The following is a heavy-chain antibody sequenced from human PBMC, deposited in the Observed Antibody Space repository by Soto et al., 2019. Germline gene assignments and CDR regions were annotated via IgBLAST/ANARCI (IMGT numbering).Heavy chain of an antibody. Sequence: ASVKVSCKASGGTFSSYAISWVRQAPGQGLEWMGGIIPIFGTANYAQKFQGRVTITADESTSTAYMELSSLRSEDTAVYYCARGDIVVVPAAIRARYYYYGMDVWGQGTTVTVSS. V-gene: IGHV1-69*13. J-gene: IGHJ6*02. CDR2: IIPIFGTA. CDR1: GGTFSSYA. CDR3: ARGDIVVVPAAIRARYYYYGMDV. D-gene: IGHD2-2*02.